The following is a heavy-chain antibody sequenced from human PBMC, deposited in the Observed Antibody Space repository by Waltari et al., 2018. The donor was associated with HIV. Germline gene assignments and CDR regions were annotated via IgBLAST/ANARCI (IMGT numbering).Heavy chain of an antibody. Sequence: EVQLVQSGAEVKKPGESLRISCKGSGYSFTSYWISWVRQMPGKGLEWMGRIDPSDSYTNYSPSCQGQVTISADKSSSTAYLQWSSLKASDTAMYYCARLATGCYYGSGSLCYYYGMDVWGQGTTVTVSS. J-gene: IGHJ6*02. CDR2: IDPSDSYT. V-gene: IGHV5-10-1*04. CDR3: ARLATGCYYGSGSLCYYYGMDV. D-gene: IGHD3-10*01. CDR1: GYSFTSYW.